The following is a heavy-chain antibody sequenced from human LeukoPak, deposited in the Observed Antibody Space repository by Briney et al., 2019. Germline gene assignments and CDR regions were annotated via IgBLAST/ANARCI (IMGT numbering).Heavy chain of an antibody. J-gene: IGHJ2*01. CDR3: ARSAFAEGYFDL. CDR2: FYHGGST. Sequence: SETLSLTCTVSGYSISSGYYWGWIRQAPGKGLEWIGYFYHGGSTSYNPSLRSRVTISVDRSKNQFSLKLTSVTAADTAVYYCARSAFAEGYFDLWGRGTLVTASS. V-gene: IGHV4-38-2*02. CDR1: GYSISSGYY.